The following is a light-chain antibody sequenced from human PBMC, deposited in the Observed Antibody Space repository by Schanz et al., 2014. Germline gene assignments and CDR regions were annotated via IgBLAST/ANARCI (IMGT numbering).Light chain of an antibody. CDR3: QQYGSSPHT. Sequence: ETVMTQSPGTLSVSPGERATLSCRASQSVSSNLAWYQQKPGQAPRLLIYGASSRATGIPDRFSGSGSGTDFTLTISRLEPEDFAVYYCQQYGSSPHTFGQGTKLVIK. CDR2: GAS. J-gene: IGKJ2*01. CDR1: QSVSSN. V-gene: IGKV3-20*01.